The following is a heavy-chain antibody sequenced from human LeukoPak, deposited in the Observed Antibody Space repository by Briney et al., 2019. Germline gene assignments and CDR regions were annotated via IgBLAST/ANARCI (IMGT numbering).Heavy chain of an antibody. J-gene: IGHJ5*02. D-gene: IGHD6-13*01. V-gene: IGHV1-2*02. CDR2: INPNSGGT. CDR3: AREKQVSATGYSSSWSRTGFDP. Sequence: ASVKVSCKASGYTFTRYDINWVRQAPGQGLEWMGWINPNSGGTNYAQKFQGRVTMTRDTSISTAYMGLSRLRSDDTAVYYCAREKQVSATGYSSSWSRTGFDPWGQGTLVTVSS. CDR1: GYTFTRYD.